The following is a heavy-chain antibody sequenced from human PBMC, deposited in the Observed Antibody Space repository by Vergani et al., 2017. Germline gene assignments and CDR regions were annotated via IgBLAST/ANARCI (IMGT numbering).Heavy chain of an antibody. CDR2: ISAYNGNT. V-gene: IGHV1-18*01. D-gene: IGHD1-26*01. Sequence: QVQLVQSGAEVKKPGASVKVSCKVSGYTLTELSMHWVRQGPGKGLEWMGWISAYNGNTNYAQKLQGRVTMTTDTSTSTAYMELRSLRSDDTAVYYCARDGVGATNNWFDPWGQGSLVTVSS. J-gene: IGHJ5*02. CDR3: ARDGVGATNNWFDP. CDR1: GYTLTELS.